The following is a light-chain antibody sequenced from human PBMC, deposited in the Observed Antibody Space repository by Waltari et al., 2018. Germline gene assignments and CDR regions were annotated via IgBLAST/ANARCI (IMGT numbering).Light chain of an antibody. CDR2: DAS. V-gene: IGKV3-11*01. CDR1: QSIGRY. Sequence: EIVLTQSPGTLSLSPGERATLSCRASQSIGRYLAWYQQRPGQAPRLLIYDASNRATGIPARFSGSGSETDFTLTISSLQPEDSAVYYCQQRRNWPLTFGGGTKVEIK. CDR3: QQRRNWPLT. J-gene: IGKJ4*01.